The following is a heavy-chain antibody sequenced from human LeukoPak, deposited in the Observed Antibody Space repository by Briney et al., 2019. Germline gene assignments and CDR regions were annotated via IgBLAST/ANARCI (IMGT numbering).Heavy chain of an antibody. J-gene: IGHJ5*02. Sequence: SETLSLTCSVSGGSISGYYWSWIRQPPGKGLEWIGDMYYSGSTNYNPSLKSRVTISVDTSKKQISLKLNSVTAADTAVYYCARGTVFGVAANWFDPWGQGTLVTVSS. D-gene: IGHD3-3*01. CDR1: GGSISGYY. CDR3: ARGTVFGVAANWFDP. CDR2: MYYSGST. V-gene: IGHV4-59*01.